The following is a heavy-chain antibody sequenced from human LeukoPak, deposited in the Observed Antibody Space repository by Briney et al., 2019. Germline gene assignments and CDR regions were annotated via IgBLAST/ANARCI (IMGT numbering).Heavy chain of an antibody. CDR1: GGTFSSYA. CDR3: AREVTYCSSTSCYPETPFDY. V-gene: IGHV1-69*04. Sequence: GASVKVSCKASGGTFSSYAISWVRQAPGRGLEWMGRIIPILGIANYAQKFQGRVTITADKSTSTAYMELSSLRSEDTAVYYCAREVTYCSSTSCYPETPFDYWGQGTLVTVSS. J-gene: IGHJ4*02. D-gene: IGHD2-2*01. CDR2: IIPILGIA.